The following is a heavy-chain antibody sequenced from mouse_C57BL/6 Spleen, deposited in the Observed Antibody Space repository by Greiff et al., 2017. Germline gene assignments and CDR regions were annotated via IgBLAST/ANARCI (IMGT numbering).Heavy chain of an antibody. V-gene: IGHV14-2*01. D-gene: IGHD2-3*01. Sequence: EVQLQQSGAELVKPGASVKLSCTASGFNIKDYDMHWVKQRTEQGLEWIGRIDPEDGETKSAPKFQGKATITADTSSNTAYLQLISLTSEDTAVXYCARRDDGYWYFDVWGTGTTVTVSS. CDR2: IDPEDGET. J-gene: IGHJ1*03. CDR3: ARRDDGYWYFDV. CDR1: GFNIKDYD.